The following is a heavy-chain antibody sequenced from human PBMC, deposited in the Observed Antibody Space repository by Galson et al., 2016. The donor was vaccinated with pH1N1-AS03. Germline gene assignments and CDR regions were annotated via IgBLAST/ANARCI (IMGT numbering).Heavy chain of an antibody. Sequence: ETLSLTCAVYGGTFTAYSWSWLRQPPGKGLEWLGEINSNEGTNYNPSLKNRVTISIDTTKNQFSLKLNSVTAADTALYYCARVGMDVRSGFRVPFDYWVQGSLVAVAS. CDR2: INSNEGT. D-gene: IGHD3-3*01. CDR1: GGTFTAYS. V-gene: IGHV4-34*01. CDR3: ARVGMDVRSGFRVPFDY. J-gene: IGHJ4*02.